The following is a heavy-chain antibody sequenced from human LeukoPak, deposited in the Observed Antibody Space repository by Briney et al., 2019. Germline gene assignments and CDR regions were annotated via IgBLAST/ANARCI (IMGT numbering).Heavy chain of an antibody. CDR2: IYSSGST. D-gene: IGHD3-22*01. CDR1: GGSISSYY. CDR3: ARVGQDSSGYYRIFDY. Sequence: SETLSLTCTVSGGSISSYYWSWIRQPAGKGLEWIGRIYSSGSTNYNPSLKSRVTISVDKSKNQFSLKLTSVTAADTAVYYCARVGQDSSGYYRIFDYWGQGTLVTVSS. V-gene: IGHV4-4*07. J-gene: IGHJ4*02.